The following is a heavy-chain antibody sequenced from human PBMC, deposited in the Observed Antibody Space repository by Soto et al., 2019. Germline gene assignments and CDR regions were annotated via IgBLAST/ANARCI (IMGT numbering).Heavy chain of an antibody. D-gene: IGHD4-17*01. CDR2: IYYSGST. V-gene: IGHV4-59*01. J-gene: IGHJ6*03. Sequence: SETLSLTCTVSGGSTSSYYWSWIRQPPGKGLEWIGYIYYSGSTNYNPSLKSRVTISVDTSKNQFSLKLSSVTAADTAVYYCARGISPDVMTTSPVYYYYYMDVWGKGTTVTVSS. CDR3: ARGISPDVMTTSPVYYYYYMDV. CDR1: GGSTSSYY.